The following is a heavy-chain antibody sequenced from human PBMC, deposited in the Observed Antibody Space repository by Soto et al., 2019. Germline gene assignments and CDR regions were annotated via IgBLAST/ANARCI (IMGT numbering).Heavy chain of an antibody. CDR3: ARSRSFKLSYYFDY. D-gene: IGHD3-16*01. CDR2: IYYRGST. V-gene: IGHV4-59*01. CDR1: GGSISSYY. Sequence: SETLSLTCTVSGGSISSYYWSWIRQPPGKGLEWIGYIYYRGSTNYNPSLKSRVTISVDTSKNQFSLKLSSVTAADTAVYYCARSRSFKLSYYFDYWGQGTLVTVS. J-gene: IGHJ4*02.